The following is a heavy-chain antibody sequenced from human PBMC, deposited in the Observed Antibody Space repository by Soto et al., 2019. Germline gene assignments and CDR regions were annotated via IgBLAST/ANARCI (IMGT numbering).Heavy chain of an antibody. Sequence: SETLSLTXTVSGASITGTSYWSWIRQPAGKGLEWIGRFSLSGTTNYNPSLRSRVTMSADVSKNQFSLRLTSVTAADTALYYCARGMTPPGAPAWYYFDSWGQGTLVTVSS. V-gene: IGHV4-4*07. CDR1: GASITGTSY. J-gene: IGHJ4*02. D-gene: IGHD2-8*02. CDR2: FSLSGTT. CDR3: ARGMTPPGAPAWYYFDS.